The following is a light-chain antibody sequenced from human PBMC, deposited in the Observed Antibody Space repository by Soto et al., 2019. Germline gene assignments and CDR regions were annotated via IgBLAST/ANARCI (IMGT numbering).Light chain of an antibody. CDR1: QGISSY. V-gene: IGKV1-8*01. J-gene: IGKJ3*01. Sequence: AIRMTQSPSSLSASTGDRVTITCRASQGISSYLAWYQQKPGKAPKLLIYAASTLQSGVPSRFSGSGSGTDFTLTISCLQSEDFATYYCQQYYSYPPSTFCPGTKVDIK. CDR3: QQYYSYPPST. CDR2: AAS.